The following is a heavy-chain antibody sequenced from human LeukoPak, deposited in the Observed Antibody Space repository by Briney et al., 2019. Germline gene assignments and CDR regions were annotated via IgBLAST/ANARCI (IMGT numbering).Heavy chain of an antibody. CDR1: RYTFTSYY. Sequence: GASVNVSCKPSRYTFTSYYMHWVRQAPGRGREWMGIIYASGGSTSYAQKFQGRVTMNRDTYTSTVYMEVISLCSEETTMYYCASSGGDWGQGTMVTVSS. V-gene: IGHV1-46*01. CDR2: IYASGGST. J-gene: IGHJ4*02. D-gene: IGHD5-12*01. CDR3: ASSGGD.